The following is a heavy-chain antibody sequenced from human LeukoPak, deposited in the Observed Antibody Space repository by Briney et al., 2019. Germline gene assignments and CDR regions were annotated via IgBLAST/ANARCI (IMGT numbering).Heavy chain of an antibody. Sequence: PSETLSLTCAVSGGSISSSNWWSWVRQPPGKGLEWIGEIYHSGSTNYNPSLKSRVTISVDKSKNQFSLKLSSVTAADTAVYYCARRTAYYDFWSGYHGVDYWGQGTLVTVSS. V-gene: IGHV4-4*02. CDR3: ARRTAYYDFWSGYHGVDY. CDR1: GGSISSSNW. J-gene: IGHJ4*02. D-gene: IGHD3-3*01. CDR2: IYHSGST.